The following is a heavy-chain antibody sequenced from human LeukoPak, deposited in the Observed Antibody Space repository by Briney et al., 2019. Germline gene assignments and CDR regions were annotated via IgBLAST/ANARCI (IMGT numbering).Heavy chain of an antibody. CDR3: AKDDAWLRFGE. V-gene: IGHV3-23*01. CDR2: ISPSGDIT. J-gene: IGHJ4*02. D-gene: IGHD3-10*01. Sequence: AGGSLRLSCAASGFTFSRYWMTWVRQAPGKGLEWVSGISPSGDITYYADSVKGRFTISRDNSKNTLYLEVISLTAEDTAVYYCAKDDAWLRFGEWSQGTLVTVSS. CDR1: GFTFSRYW.